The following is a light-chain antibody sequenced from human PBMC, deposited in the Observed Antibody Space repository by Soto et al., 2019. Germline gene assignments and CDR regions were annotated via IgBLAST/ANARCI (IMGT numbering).Light chain of an antibody. CDR2: WAS. CDR3: QQYYTTPYT. Sequence: DIVMTQSPDSLAVSLGERATINCRSSQTVLYSSNNKNHLAWYQQKPGQPPKLLIYWASTRESGVPDRFSGSGSEKDFTLTISSLQAEDVAVYYCQQYYTTPYTFGQGTKLEI. V-gene: IGKV4-1*01. CDR1: QTVLYSSNNKNH. J-gene: IGKJ2*01.